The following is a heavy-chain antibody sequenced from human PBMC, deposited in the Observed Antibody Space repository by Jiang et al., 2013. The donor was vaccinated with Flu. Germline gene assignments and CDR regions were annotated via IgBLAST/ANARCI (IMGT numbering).Heavy chain of an antibody. CDR3: AKVRVTGTYVVDY. V-gene: IGHV3-23*01. Sequence: VQLLESGGGLVQPGGPSRLSCAASGFTFSSYVMTWVRQPPGKGLEWVSGVSGSGDNTYYTDSVKGRFTISRDNSKNTLDLQMNSLRAEDTAVYYCAKVRVTGTYVVDYWGQGTLVTVSS. J-gene: IGHJ4*02. CDR1: GFTFSSYV. CDR2: VSGSGDNT. D-gene: IGHD6-19*01.